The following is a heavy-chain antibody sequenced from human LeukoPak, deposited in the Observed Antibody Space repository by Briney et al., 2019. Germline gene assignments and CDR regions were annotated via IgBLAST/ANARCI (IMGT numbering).Heavy chain of an antibody. D-gene: IGHD6-6*01. J-gene: IGHJ4*02. Sequence: ASVKVSCKASGYTFSSYDINWVRQATGQGLAWMGWMNPNSGNTAYAQKFQGRVTMSRDTSISTAYMELSSLRSEDTAVYYCVRLPKYSRPLDYWGQGTLVTVSS. CDR1: GYTFSSYD. CDR3: VRLPKYSRPLDY. V-gene: IGHV1-8*02. CDR2: MNPNSGNT.